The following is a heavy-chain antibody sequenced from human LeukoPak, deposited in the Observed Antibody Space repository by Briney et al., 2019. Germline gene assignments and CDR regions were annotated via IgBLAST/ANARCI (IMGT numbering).Heavy chain of an antibody. CDR3: SRGAPAPGFFQH. CDR1: GFTFGDYA. J-gene: IGHJ1*01. Sequence: QPGGSLRLSCTVSGFTFGDYALNWVRQGPGKGLEWVAFIRTRAYGGTTDCAASVKGRFTISRDDSQSVAYLQMNSLKTEDTAVYYCSRGAPAPGFFQHWGQGTLVTVSA. CDR2: IRTRAYGGTT. V-gene: IGHV3-49*04.